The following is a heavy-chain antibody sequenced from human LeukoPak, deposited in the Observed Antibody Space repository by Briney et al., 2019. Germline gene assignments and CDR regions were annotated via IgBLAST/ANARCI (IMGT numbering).Heavy chain of an antibody. CDR1: GGSFSGYY. CDR3: ARGSGLRYFDDY. V-gene: IGHV4-34*01. J-gene: IGHJ4*02. D-gene: IGHD3-9*01. CDR2: INHSGST. Sequence: SETLSLTCAVYGGSFSGYYWSWIRQPPGKGLEWIGEINHSGSTNYNPSLKSRVTMSVDTSKNQFSLELSSVTAADRAMYCCARGSGLRYFDDYWGQGTLVTVSS.